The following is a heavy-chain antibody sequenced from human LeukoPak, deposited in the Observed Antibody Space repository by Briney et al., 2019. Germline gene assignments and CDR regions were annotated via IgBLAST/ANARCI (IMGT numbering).Heavy chain of an antibody. CDR3: ARVRDGSSFSAFDM. V-gene: IGHV4-59*01. J-gene: IGHJ3*02. D-gene: IGHD1-26*01. CDR2: IYYSETT. Sequence: SETLSLTCTVSGGSITSYYWSWIRQPPGRGLEWIGCIYYSETTNYNPSLKSRVTISVDTSKNQFSLKLSSVTAADTAVYYCARVRDGSSFSAFDMWGQGTMVTVSS. CDR1: GGSITSYY.